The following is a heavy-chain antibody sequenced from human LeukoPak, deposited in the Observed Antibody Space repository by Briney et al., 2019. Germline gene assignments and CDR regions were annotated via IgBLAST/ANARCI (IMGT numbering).Heavy chain of an antibody. CDR1: GFTFSSYS. D-gene: IGHD5-12*01. V-gene: IGHV3-21*01. J-gene: IGHJ4*02. CDR2: ISSSSSYI. CDR3: ARDKIVATIVLDY. Sequence: PGGSLRLSCAASGFTFSSYSMTWVRQAPGKGLEWVSSISSSSSYIYYADSVKGRFTISRDNAKNSLYLQMNSLRAEDTAVNYCARDKIVATIVLDYWGQGTLVTVSS.